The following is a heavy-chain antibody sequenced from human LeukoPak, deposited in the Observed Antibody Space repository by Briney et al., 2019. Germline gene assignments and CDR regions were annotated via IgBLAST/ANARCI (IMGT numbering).Heavy chain of an antibody. Sequence: GGSLRLSCAASGFTFSNYGMHWVRQAPGKGLEWVALVWYDGSYESYADSVKGRFTISRDNSKNTLYLQMNSLRAEDTAVYYCAKGGGSYAQIFDPWGEGALVTLS. D-gene: IGHD1-26*01. V-gene: IGHV3-33*06. CDR3: AKGGGSYAQIFDP. J-gene: IGHJ5*02. CDR1: GFTFSNYG. CDR2: VWYDGSYE.